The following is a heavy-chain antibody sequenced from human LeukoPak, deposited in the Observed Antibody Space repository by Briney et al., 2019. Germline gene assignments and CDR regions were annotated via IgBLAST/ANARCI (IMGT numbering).Heavy chain of an antibody. D-gene: IGHD6-19*01. J-gene: IGHJ3*02. CDR1: GGSISSSSHY. CDR2: VQYSGST. Sequence: PSETLSLTCTVSGGSISSSSHYWGWIRQPPGKGLEWIGSVQYSGSTFYNPSLKSRVTISVDTSKNQFSLKLSSVTAADTAVYYCARRGQRLVQGAFDIWGQGTMVTVSS. CDR3: ARRGQRLVQGAFDI. V-gene: IGHV4-39*01.